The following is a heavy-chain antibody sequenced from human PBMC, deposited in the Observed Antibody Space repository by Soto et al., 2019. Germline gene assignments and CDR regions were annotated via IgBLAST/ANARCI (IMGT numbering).Heavy chain of an antibody. J-gene: IGHJ4*02. CDR1: GGSISSYY. D-gene: IGHD6-13*01. V-gene: IGHV4-59*01. Sequence: PSETLSLTCTVSGGSISSYYWSLIRQPPGKGLEWIGYIYYSGSTNYNPSLKSRVTISIDTSKNQFSLKLSSVTAADTAVYYCARQRGIAALDYWGQGTLVTVSS. CDR3: ARQRGIAALDY. CDR2: IYYSGST.